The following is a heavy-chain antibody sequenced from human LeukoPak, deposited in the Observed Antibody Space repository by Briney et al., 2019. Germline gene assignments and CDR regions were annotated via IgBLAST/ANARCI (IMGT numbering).Heavy chain of an antibody. D-gene: IGHD2-15*01. CDR2: ISGSGYST. J-gene: IGHJ4*02. Sequence: GGSLRLSCAASGFTFSSYAMSWVRQAPGKGLEWVSTISGSGYSTYHADSVKGRFTISRDNSKNTLYLQMNSLRAEDTAVYYCAKYNSPQAYCSGGSCYSDYWGQGTLVTVSS. CDR1: GFTFSSYA. CDR3: AKYNSPQAYCSGGSCYSDY. V-gene: IGHV3-23*01.